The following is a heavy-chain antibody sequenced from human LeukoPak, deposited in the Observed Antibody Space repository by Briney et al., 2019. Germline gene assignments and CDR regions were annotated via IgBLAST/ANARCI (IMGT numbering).Heavy chain of an antibody. Sequence: SQTLSLTCTVSGGSISSGDYYWSWIRQPPGKGLEWIGYIYYSGSTYYNPSLKSRVTISVDTSKNQFSLKLSSVTAADTAVYYCAWRAYYDSSGYLFWGQGTLVTVSS. CDR3: AWRAYYDSSGYLF. D-gene: IGHD3-22*01. CDR1: GGSISSGDYY. J-gene: IGHJ4*02. CDR2: IYYSGST. V-gene: IGHV4-30-4*01.